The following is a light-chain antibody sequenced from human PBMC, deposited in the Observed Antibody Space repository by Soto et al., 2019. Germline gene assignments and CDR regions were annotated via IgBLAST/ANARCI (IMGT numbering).Light chain of an antibody. CDR1: QGISTS. J-gene: IGKJ1*01. V-gene: IGKV1-12*01. CDR3: QQAKNFPWT. Sequence: DIQMTQAPFSVSASVGDRVTITCRASQGISTSLAWYEQKPGKAPKLLIYAASSWQSGVPSRFSGTGSGTDFTLTISSLQPEDFATYYCQQAKNFPWTFGQGTKVEVK. CDR2: AAS.